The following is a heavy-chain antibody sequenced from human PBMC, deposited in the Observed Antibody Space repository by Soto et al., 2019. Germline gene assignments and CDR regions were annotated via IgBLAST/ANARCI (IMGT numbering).Heavy chain of an antibody. Sequence: SETLSLTCTVTGGTISGYYWTWIRQSAGGGLEWIGRISSSGSTNYNHSLKSRVTISLDTSMNPFSIRLSSVTAADTAVYYCARVQRFSDWFDLWGQGTLVTVSS. CDR3: ARVQRFSDWFDL. CDR2: ISSSGST. D-gene: IGHD3-3*01. V-gene: IGHV4-4*07. CDR1: GGTISGYY. J-gene: IGHJ5*01.